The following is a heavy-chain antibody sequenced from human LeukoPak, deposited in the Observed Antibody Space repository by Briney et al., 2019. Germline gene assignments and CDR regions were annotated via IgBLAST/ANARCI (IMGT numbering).Heavy chain of an antibody. CDR3: ARVHDRHDAFDI. CDR2: INSDGSST. V-gene: IGHV3-74*01. J-gene: IGHJ3*02. D-gene: IGHD1-1*01. CDR1: GFTFSSYW. Sequence: PGGSLRLSCAASGFTFSSYWMHWVRQAPGKGLVWVSRINSDGSSTSYADSVKGRFTISRDNAKNTLYLQMNSLRAEDTAVYYCARVHDRHDAFDIWGQGTMVTVSS.